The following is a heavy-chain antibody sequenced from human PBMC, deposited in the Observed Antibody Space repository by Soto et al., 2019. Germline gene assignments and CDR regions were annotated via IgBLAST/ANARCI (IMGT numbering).Heavy chain of an antibody. CDR1: GFTFSSYG. J-gene: IGHJ6*02. Sequence: GGSLRLSCAASGFTFSSYGMHWVRQAPGKGLEWVAVISYDGSNKYYADSVKGRFTISRDNSKNTLYLQMNSLRAEDTAVYYCANSGDHYDILTGNYYYYGMDVWGQGTTVTVSS. CDR3: ANSGDHYDILTGNYYYYGMDV. V-gene: IGHV3-30*18. CDR2: ISYDGSNK. D-gene: IGHD3-9*01.